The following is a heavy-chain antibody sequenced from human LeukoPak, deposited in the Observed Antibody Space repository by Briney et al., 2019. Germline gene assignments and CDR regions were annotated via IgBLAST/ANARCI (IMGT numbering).Heavy chain of an antibody. CDR3: ARVYCSNTSCYPHFDY. CDR1: GFTFSDYW. D-gene: IGHD2-2*01. Sequence: GGSLRLSCAASGFTFSDYWMTWVRQAPGKGLEWVANIKQDGSEKYYVDSVKGRFTISRDNAKNSLYLQMNSLRAEDTAVYYCARVYCSNTSCYPHFDYWGQGTLVTVSS. V-gene: IGHV3-7*01. CDR2: IKQDGSEK. J-gene: IGHJ4*02.